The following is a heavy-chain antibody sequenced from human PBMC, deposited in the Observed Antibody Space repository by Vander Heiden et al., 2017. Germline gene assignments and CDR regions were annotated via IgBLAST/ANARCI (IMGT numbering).Heavy chain of an antibody. CDR3: ARDFSRDVGY. CDR1: GYTFTDYY. CDR2: IYPKSGDT. D-gene: IGHD3-3*02. J-gene: IGHJ4*02. V-gene: IGHV1-2*02. Sequence: QVQLVQSGAEVQKPGGSVKVACKAFGYTFTDYYGHWVRQAPGQPLEWMGWIYPKSGDTKYAQKFQGRFTMTRDTSISTLYMELSSLTSDDTAVYYCARDFSRDVGYWGQGTLVTVSS.